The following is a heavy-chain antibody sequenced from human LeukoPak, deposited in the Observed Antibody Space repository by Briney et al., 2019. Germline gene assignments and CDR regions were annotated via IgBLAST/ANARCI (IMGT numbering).Heavy chain of an antibody. Sequence: PGGSLRLSCAASGFTFSSYEMNWVRQAPGKGLEWVSYISSSGSTIYYADSVKGRFTISRDNAKNSLYLQMNSLRAEDTAVYYCARDPHAIFHSGYFDSWGQGTLVTVSS. J-gene: IGHJ4*02. CDR3: ARDPHAIFHSGYFDS. D-gene: IGHD3-10*01. CDR2: ISSSGSTI. V-gene: IGHV3-48*03. CDR1: GFTFSSYE.